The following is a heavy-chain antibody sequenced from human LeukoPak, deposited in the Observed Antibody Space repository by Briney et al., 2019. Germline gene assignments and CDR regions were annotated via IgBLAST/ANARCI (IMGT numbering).Heavy chain of an antibody. D-gene: IGHD5-18*01. V-gene: IGHV1-46*03. Sequence: ASVKVSCKASGYTFTSYYMHWVRQAPGQGLEWMGIINPSGGSTSYAQKFQGRATMTRDTSTSTVYMELSSLRSEDTAVYYCARAPDTAMEYYYYYMDVWGKGTTVTVSS. J-gene: IGHJ6*03. CDR2: INPSGGST. CDR1: GYTFTSYY. CDR3: ARAPDTAMEYYYYYMDV.